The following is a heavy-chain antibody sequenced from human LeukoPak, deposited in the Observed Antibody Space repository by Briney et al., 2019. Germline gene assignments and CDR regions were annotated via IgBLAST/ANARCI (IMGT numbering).Heavy chain of an antibody. Sequence: SETLSLTCTVSGYSISSGYYWGWIRQPPGKGLEWIGYVHYSGSTNYNPSLKSRVTISVDTSKNQFSLKLSSVTAADTAVYYCARRFRYSSGWRDYYYYYMDVWGKGTTVTISS. V-gene: IGHV4-61*05. CDR1: GYSISSGYY. CDR3: ARRFRYSSGWRDYYYYYMDV. J-gene: IGHJ6*03. CDR2: VHYSGST. D-gene: IGHD6-19*01.